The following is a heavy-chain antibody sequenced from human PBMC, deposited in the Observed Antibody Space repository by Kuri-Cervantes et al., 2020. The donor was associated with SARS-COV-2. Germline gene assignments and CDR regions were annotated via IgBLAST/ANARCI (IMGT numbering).Heavy chain of an antibody. J-gene: IGHJ4*02. V-gene: IGHV4-59*08. D-gene: IGHD2-8*01. CDR3: ARQAIVLMVYATTFDY. CDR2: IYYSGST. Sequence: SETLSLTCTVSGASIRRYYWSWLRQPPGKGLEWLGYIYYSGSTNYNPSLNGRVTISVDTSKNQFSLKLSSVTAADTAVYYCARQAIVLMVYATTFDYWGQGTLVTVSS. CDR1: GASIRRYY.